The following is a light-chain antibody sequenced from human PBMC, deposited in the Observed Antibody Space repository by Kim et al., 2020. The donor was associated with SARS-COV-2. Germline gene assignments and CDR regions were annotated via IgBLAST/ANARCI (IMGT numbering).Light chain of an antibody. Sequence: SVSPGRTASITCSGDKLGQKFTAWYQQKPGQSPVVVMYQDDNRPSGIPERFSGSNSGNTATLTISGTHAMDEADYYCQAWDSDTAVFGGGTQLTVL. J-gene: IGLJ3*02. V-gene: IGLV3-1*01. CDR2: QDD. CDR1: KLGQKF. CDR3: QAWDSDTAV.